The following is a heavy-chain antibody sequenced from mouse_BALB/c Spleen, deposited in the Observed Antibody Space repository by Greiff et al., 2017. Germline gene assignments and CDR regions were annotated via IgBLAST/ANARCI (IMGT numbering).Heavy chain of an antibody. CDR1: GYTFSSYW. J-gene: IGHJ4*01. CDR3: APLWLRRGDYYAMDY. Sequence: QVQLKESGAELMKPGASVKISCKATGYTFSSYWIEWVKQRPGHGLEWIGEILPGSGSTNYNEKFKGKATFTADTSSNTAYMQLSSLTSEDSAVYYCAPLWLRRGDYYAMDYWGQGTSVTVSS. CDR2: ILPGSGST. V-gene: IGHV1-9*01. D-gene: IGHD2-2*01.